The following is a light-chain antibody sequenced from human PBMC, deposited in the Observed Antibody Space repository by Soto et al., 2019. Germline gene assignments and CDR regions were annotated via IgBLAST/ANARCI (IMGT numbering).Light chain of an antibody. CDR2: AAS. V-gene: IGKV1-39*01. Sequence: DIQMTQSPPSLSASVGDTITITCLASQSISTYLDWYQVTPGKAPKVLIYAASTLQDGVPSRFSGSGSGTDFTLTINSLQPEDFATYYCQQNYNLPPWTFGQGTKVEIK. CDR1: QSISTY. CDR3: QQNYNLPPWT. J-gene: IGKJ1*01.